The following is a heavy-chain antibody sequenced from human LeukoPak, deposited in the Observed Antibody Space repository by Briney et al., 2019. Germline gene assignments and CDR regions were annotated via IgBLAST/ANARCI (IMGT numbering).Heavy chain of an antibody. CDR3: VRGSTLRHYQY. CDR1: GGSISSTTYY. V-gene: IGHV4-39*01. Sequence: KPSETLSLTCTVSGGSISSTTYYWGWIRRPPGKGLEWIGNIYYSGSTYYNPSLKSRTTVSVDTSKNQFSLKLSSVTAADTAVYYCVRGSTLRHYQYWGQGTLVTVSS. D-gene: IGHD3-16*01. CDR2: IYYSGST. J-gene: IGHJ4*02.